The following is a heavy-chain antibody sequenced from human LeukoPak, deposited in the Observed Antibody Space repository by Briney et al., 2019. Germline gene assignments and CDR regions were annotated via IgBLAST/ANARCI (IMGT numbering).Heavy chain of an antibody. J-gene: IGHJ4*02. V-gene: IGHV1-46*01. CDR3: ARGIHTGYSSGWSDSDY. D-gene: IGHD6-19*01. CDR2: INPSGGST. Sequence: GASVKVSCKASGYTFTGYYMHWVRQAPGQGLEWMGIINPSGGSTSYAQKFQGRVTMTRDTSTSTVYMELSSLRSEDTAVYYCARGIHTGYSSGWSDSDYWGQGTLVTVSS. CDR1: GYTFTGYY.